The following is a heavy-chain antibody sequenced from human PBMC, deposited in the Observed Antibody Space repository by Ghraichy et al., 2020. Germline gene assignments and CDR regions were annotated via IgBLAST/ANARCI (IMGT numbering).Heavy chain of an antibody. CDR1: GGTLSSYA. CDR3: ARGPPGDSSGYWDY. J-gene: IGHJ4*02. CDR2: IIIVSGTT. V-gene: IGHV1-69*13. D-gene: IGHD3-22*01. Sequence: SVKVSCKASGGTLSSYAINWVRQAPGQGLEWMGGIIIVSGTTSYSQRFQGRVTITADESSTTASMELSSLKYDDTAVYYCARGPPGDSSGYWDYWGQGTLVTVSS.